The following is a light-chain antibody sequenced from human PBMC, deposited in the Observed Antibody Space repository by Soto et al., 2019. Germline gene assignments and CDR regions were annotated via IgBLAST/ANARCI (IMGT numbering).Light chain of an antibody. CDR2: GAS. CDR3: QQYGGSAT. V-gene: IGKV3-20*01. Sequence: EIVLTQSPGTLSLSPGERATLSCRASQSVSSSYLAWYHQKPGQAPRLLIHGASSRAPGIPDRFSGSGSATDFTLTISRLEPEDFAVYYCQQYGGSATFGQGTRLEN. CDR1: QSVSSSY. J-gene: IGKJ5*01.